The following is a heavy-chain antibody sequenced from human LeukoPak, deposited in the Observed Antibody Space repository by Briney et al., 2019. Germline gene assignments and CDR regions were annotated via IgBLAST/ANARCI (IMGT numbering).Heavy chain of an antibody. CDR2: IYPGDSDT. CDR1: GYSFTSYW. CDR3: ARTLTGDLRY. J-gene: IGHJ4*02. D-gene: IGHD7-27*01. V-gene: IGHV5-51*01. Sequence: GASLQISCKGSGYSFTSYWIGWVRQLPGKGLEWMGIIYPGDSDTRYSPSFQGQVTISADKSVSTAYLQWSSLKASDTAMYYCARTLTGDLRYWGQGTLVTVSS.